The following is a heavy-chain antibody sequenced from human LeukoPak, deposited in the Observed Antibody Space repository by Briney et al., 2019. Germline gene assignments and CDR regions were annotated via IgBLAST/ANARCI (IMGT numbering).Heavy chain of an antibody. Sequence: GGSLRLSCAASGFTFSSYSMNWVRRAPGKGLEWVSSISSSSSYIYYADSVKGRFTISRDNAKNSLYLQMNSLRTEDTALYYCAKDFAGRAVAGTGEPNWGQGTLVTVSS. CDR2: ISSSSSYI. J-gene: IGHJ4*02. CDR3: AKDFAGRAVAGTGEPN. CDR1: GFTFSSYS. V-gene: IGHV3-21*04. D-gene: IGHD6-19*01.